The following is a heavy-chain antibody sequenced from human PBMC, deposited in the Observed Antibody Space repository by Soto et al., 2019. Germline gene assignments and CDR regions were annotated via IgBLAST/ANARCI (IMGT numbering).Heavy chain of an antibody. CDR3: ASGVAAGGTAWFDP. J-gene: IGHJ5*02. Sequence: QVQLVQSGAEVKKPGASVKVSCKASGYTFTSDDINWVRQATGQGLEWMGWMHPYSGDTGYAQKFQGRVTMLTDTSISTAYMELSSLSSKDTAVYCCASGVAAGGTAWFDPWGQGTVVSVSS. V-gene: IGHV1-8*01. CDR1: GYTFTSDD. D-gene: IGHD6-13*01. CDR2: MHPYSGDT.